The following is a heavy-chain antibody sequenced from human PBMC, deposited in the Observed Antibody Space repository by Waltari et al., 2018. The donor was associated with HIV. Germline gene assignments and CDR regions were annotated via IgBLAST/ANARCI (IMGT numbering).Heavy chain of an antibody. V-gene: IGHV3-30*02. J-gene: IGHJ3*02. CDR2: FWSYVYNK. CDR3: VKERGPFNGFDI. CDR1: GFTLSSYG. Sequence: QVYLMESGGGVVQPGGSLKLSCAASGFTLSSYGMHWVRHAPGKGLGGVALFWSYVYNKCYADSVRGRFTFSRDNSKYTLSLQMNSLRAEDTALYYCVKERGPFNGFDIWGQGTMVTVSS. D-gene: IGHD3-16*01.